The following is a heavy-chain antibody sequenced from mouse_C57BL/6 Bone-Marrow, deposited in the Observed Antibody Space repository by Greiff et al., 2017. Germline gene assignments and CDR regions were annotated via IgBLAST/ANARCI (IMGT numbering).Heavy chain of an antibody. CDR2: IDPETGGT. J-gene: IGHJ4*01. D-gene: IGHD1-1*01. V-gene: IGHV1-15*01. CDR3: TRKRSEDY. CDR1: GYTFTDYE. Sequence: QVQLQQSGAELVRPGASVTLSCKASGYTFTDYEMHWVKQTPVHGLEWIGAIDPETGGTAYNQKFKGKAILTADKSSRTAYMELRSLTSEDSAVYYCTRKRSEDYWGQGTSVTVSS.